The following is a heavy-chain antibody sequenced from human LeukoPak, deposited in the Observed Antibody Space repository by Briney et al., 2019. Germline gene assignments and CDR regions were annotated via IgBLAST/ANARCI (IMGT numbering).Heavy chain of an antibody. D-gene: IGHD3-22*01. Sequence: SLKASCKASGGTFSSYAISWVRQAPGQGLEWMGRIIPIFGIANYAKKFQGRVTITADKSTSTAYMELSSLRSEDTAVYYCARGSIGEYYDSSGSYYFDYWGQGTLVTVSS. J-gene: IGHJ4*02. CDR1: GGTFSSYA. CDR2: IIPIFGIA. CDR3: ARGSIGEYYDSSGSYYFDY. V-gene: IGHV1-69*04.